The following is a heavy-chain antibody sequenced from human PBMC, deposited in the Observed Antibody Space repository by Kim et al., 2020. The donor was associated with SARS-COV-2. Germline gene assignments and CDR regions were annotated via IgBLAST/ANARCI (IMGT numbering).Heavy chain of an antibody. D-gene: IGHD2-15*01. J-gene: IGHJ5*02. CDR3: ARQVVAATLNWFDP. V-gene: IGHV1-69*02. Sequence: AQKFQGRVTITADKSTSTAYMELSSLRSEDTAVYYCARQVVAATLNWFDPWGQGTLVTVSS.